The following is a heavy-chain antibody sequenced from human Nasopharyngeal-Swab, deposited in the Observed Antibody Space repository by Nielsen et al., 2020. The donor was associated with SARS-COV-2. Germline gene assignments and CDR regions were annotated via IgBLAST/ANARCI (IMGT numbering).Heavy chain of an antibody. CDR1: GGSFSGYY. D-gene: IGHD5-18*01. CDR3: AGLRYNYCYNAFDI. J-gene: IGHJ3*02. CDR2: INHSGST. V-gene: IGHV4-34*01. Sequence: SETLSLTCAVYGGSFSGYYWSWIRQPPGKGLEWIGEINHSGSTNYNPSLKSRVTISVDTSKNQFSLKLSSVTAADTAVYYCAGLRYNYCYNAFDIWGQGTMVTVSS.